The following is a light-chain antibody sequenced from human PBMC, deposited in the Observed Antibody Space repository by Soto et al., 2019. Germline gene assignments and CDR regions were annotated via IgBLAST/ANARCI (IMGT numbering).Light chain of an antibody. J-gene: IGKJ1*01. CDR3: QQGSNWPRA. CDR2: DAS. V-gene: IGKV3-11*01. Sequence: LTQSPGTLSVSPGERATLSCRASQSGNSNLAWYQQKAGQPRRLLTYDASNRATGSPARVSGRGSGTDFTLTISSLEPEDFAVYYCQQGSNWPRAFGQGTKVDIK. CDR1: QSGNSN.